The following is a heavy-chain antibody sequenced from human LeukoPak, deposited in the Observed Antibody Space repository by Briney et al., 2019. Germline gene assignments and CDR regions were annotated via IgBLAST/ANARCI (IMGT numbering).Heavy chain of an antibody. J-gene: IGHJ4*02. D-gene: IGHD1-14*01. CDR2: IYTDGSST. V-gene: IGHV3-74*01. CDR3: ARGASNRFDY. Sequence: GGSLRLSCAASGFTFSSYAMTWVRQAPGKGLVWVSRIYTDGSSTNYADSEEGRFTISRDNAKNTLYLQMNSLRGEDTAVYYCARGASNRFDYWGQGTLVTVSS. CDR1: GFTFSSYA.